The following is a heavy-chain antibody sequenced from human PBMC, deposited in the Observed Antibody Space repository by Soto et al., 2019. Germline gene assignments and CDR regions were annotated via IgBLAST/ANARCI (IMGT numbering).Heavy chain of an antibody. CDR2: ISSSSSTI. V-gene: IGHV3-48*01. CDR3: AKDMYYYDSSVPR. J-gene: IGHJ4*02. CDR1: GFTFSSYS. D-gene: IGHD3-22*01. Sequence: EVQLVESGGGLVQPGGSLRLSCAASGFTFSSYSMNWVRQAPGKGLEWVSYISSSSSTIYYADSVKGRFTIPRDNAKNSMYLQINSLSAADTAVYYCAKDMYYYDSSVPRWGQGTLVPVSS.